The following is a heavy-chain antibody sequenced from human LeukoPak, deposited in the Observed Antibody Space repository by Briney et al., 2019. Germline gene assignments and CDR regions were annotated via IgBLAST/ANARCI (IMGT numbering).Heavy chain of an antibody. CDR1: GGSISSYY. CDR3: ARGVYGSGTDNWFDP. CDR2: IYYSGST. J-gene: IGHJ5*02. Sequence: SETLSLTCTVSGGSISSYYWSWIRQPPGKGLEWIGYIYYSGSTNYNPSLKCRVTISVDTSKNQFSLKLSSVPAADTAVYYCARGVYGSGTDNWFDPWGQGTLVTVSS. V-gene: IGHV4-59*01. D-gene: IGHD3-10*01.